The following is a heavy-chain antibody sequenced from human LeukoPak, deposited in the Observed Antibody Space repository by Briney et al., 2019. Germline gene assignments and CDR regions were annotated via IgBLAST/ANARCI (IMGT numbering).Heavy chain of an antibody. D-gene: IGHD4-11*01. CDR1: GYTFTDYY. CDR2: VDTEDGET. Sequence: GASVKISCKASGYTFTDYYMHWVRQAPGQGLEWMGRVDTEDGETIYAEKFQGRVTIIADTSTDTAYMELSSLRSEDTAMYYCATDPNDYSDYVQLWGQGTLVTVSS. CDR3: ATDPNDYSDYVQL. J-gene: IGHJ4*02. V-gene: IGHV1-69-2*01.